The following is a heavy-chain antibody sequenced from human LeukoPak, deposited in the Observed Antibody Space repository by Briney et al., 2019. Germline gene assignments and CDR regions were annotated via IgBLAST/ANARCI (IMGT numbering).Heavy chain of an antibody. J-gene: IGHJ6*02. V-gene: IGHV4-59*01. CDR1: GGSTSGSY. CDR3: ARTGYGRDYYGMDV. D-gene: IGHD1-26*01. CDR2: IHYTGIT. Sequence: SETLSLTCSVSGGSTSGSYWSWIRQSPGKGLQWIGYIHYTGITNYNPSLKSRVTISIDTPKNEVSLRVTSVTAADTAVYYCARTGYGRDYYGMDVWGQGTAVTVSS.